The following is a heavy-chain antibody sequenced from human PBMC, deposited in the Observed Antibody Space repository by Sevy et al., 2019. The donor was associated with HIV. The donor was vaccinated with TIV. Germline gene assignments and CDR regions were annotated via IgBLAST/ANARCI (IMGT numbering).Heavy chain of an antibody. CDR3: AKDHKGHSSGWYLYYFDY. V-gene: IGHV3-23*01. D-gene: IGHD6-19*01. CDR1: GFTFSSYA. Sequence: GGSLRLSCAASGFTFSSYAMSWVRQAPGKGLEWVSAISGSGGSTYYADSVKGRFTISRDNSKNTLHLQMNSLRAEDTAVYYCAKDHKGHSSGWYLYYFDYWGQGTLVTVS. J-gene: IGHJ4*02. CDR2: ISGSGGST.